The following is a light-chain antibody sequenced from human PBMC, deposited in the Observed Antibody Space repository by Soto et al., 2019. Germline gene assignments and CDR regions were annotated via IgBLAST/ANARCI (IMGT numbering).Light chain of an antibody. CDR2: GNN. V-gene: IGLV1-40*01. Sequence: QSVLTQPPSMSGAPGPRVTISCTGSSSNIGAGYDVHWYQQLPGKAPRLLIFGNNNRPSRVPDRFSGSKSGTSASLAITGRLAEDEADYYCKSHDHSLSDTYVFGTGTKLTVL. CDR1: SSNIGAGYD. CDR3: KSHDHSLSDTYV. J-gene: IGLJ1*01.